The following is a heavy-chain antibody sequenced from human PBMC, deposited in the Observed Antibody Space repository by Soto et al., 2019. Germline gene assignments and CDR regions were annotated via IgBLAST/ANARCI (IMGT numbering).Heavy chain of an antibody. CDR3: ASQASGWYPDY. Sequence: QVQLQESGPGLVKPSQTLSLTCTVSGSSISSGGYYWSRLRQHPGKGLEWIGYIFDSGTTYYNPSLKSRVTISVDPSKSQFSLRLTSVTATDTAVYYCASQASGWYPDYWGQGTLVTVSS. V-gene: IGHV4-31*03. CDR1: GSSISSGGYY. J-gene: IGHJ4*02. CDR2: IFDSGTT. D-gene: IGHD6-19*01.